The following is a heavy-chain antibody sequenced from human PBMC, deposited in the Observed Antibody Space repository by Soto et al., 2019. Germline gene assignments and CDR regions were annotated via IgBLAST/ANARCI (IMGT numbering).Heavy chain of an antibody. CDR3: ATKPIVATISASNY. J-gene: IGHJ4*02. CDR1: GFTFSSYG. D-gene: IGHD5-12*01. Sequence: QVQLVESGGGVVQPGRSLRLSCAASGFTFSSYGMHWVRQAPGKGLEWVAVIWYDGSNKYYADSVKGRFTISRDNSKNTLYLQMNSLRAEDTAVYYCATKPIVATISASNYWGQGTLVTVSS. V-gene: IGHV3-33*01. CDR2: IWYDGSNK.